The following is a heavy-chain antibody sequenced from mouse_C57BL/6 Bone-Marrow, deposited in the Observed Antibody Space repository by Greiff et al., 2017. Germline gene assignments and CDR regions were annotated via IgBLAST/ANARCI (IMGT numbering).Heavy chain of an antibody. Sequence: DVQGVESGGGLVKPGGSLKLSCAASGFTFSSYAMSWVRQTPEKRLEWVATISDGGSYTFYPDNVKGRFTISRDNGKNNLDLQMSHLKSKDTAMYYCARDLKLYDYWGQGTTLTVSS. D-gene: IGHD2-12*01. J-gene: IGHJ2*01. CDR3: ARDLKLYDY. V-gene: IGHV5-4*01. CDR1: GFTFSSYA. CDR2: ISDGGSYT.